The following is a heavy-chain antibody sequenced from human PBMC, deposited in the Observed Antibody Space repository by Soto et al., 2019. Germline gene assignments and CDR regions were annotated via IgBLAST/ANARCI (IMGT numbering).Heavy chain of an antibody. V-gene: IGHV1-3*01. CDR1: GYTFTSYA. Sequence: ASVKVSCKASGYTFTSYAMHWVRQAPGQRLEWMGWINAGNGNTKYSQKFQGRVTITRDTSASTAYMELSSLRSEDTAVYYCSRDTGDYSYYYCYYMDVWGKGTTVTVSS. CDR2: INAGNGNT. J-gene: IGHJ6*03. D-gene: IGHD4-17*01. CDR3: SRDTGDYSYYYCYYMDV.